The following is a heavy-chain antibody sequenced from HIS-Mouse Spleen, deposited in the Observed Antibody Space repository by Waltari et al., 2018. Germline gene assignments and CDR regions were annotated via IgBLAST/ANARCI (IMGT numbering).Heavy chain of an antibody. CDR3: ASVSCTNGVCSLIRAFDI. J-gene: IGHJ3*02. CDR1: GGSISSSSYY. D-gene: IGHD2-8*01. Sequence: QLQLQESGPGLVKPSETLSLTCTVSGGSISSSSYYWGWIRQPPGKGLEWIGSIYSSGSTYYNPSLKSRVTISVDTSKNQFSLKLSSVTAADTAVYYCASVSCTNGVCSLIRAFDIWGQGTMVTVSS. V-gene: IGHV4-39*07. CDR2: IYSSGST.